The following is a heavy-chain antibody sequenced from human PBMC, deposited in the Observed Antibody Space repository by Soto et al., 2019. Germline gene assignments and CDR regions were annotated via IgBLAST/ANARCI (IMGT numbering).Heavy chain of an antibody. CDR2: ITATGDRT. CDR1: GFSFSSYS. J-gene: IGHJ4*02. CDR3: ATMNGYFEY. V-gene: IGHV3-23*01. D-gene: IGHD3-22*01. Sequence: XASLQLSCADSGFSFSSYSMSWVRQTPGKGLEWVAAITATGDRTYYADSVTGRFTISRDNSKKTHYLQMTSLRAEDTAMYYCATMNGYFEYWGQGTPVTVSS.